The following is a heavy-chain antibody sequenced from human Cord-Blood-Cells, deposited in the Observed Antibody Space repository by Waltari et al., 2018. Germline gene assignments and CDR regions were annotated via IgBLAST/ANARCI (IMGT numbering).Heavy chain of an antibody. CDR1: GFTFSSYW. J-gene: IGHJ4*02. D-gene: IGHD3-3*01. Sequence: EVQLVESGGGLVQPGGSLRLSCAASGFTFSSYWMSWVRQAPGKGLEWVANIKQDGSEKYYVDSVKGRFTISRDNAKNSLYLQMNSLRAEDTAVYYCAREWALEWLLYYFDYWGQGTLVTISS. CDR3: AREWALEWLLYYFDY. CDR2: IKQDGSEK. V-gene: IGHV3-7*01.